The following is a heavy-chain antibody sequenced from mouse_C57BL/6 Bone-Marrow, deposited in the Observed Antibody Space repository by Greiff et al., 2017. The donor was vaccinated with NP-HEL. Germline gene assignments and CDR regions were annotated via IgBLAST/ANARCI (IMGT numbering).Heavy chain of an antibody. CDR3: ARGYYGNGYYAMDY. CDR1: GYTFTDYN. D-gene: IGHD2-1*01. Sequence: VQLQQSGPELVKPGASVKMSCKASGYTFTDYNMHWVKQSHGKSLEWIGYINPNNGGTSYNQKFKGKATLTVNKSSSTAYMELRSLTSEDSAVYYCARGYYGNGYYAMDYWGQGTSVTVSS. J-gene: IGHJ4*01. V-gene: IGHV1-22*01. CDR2: INPNNGGT.